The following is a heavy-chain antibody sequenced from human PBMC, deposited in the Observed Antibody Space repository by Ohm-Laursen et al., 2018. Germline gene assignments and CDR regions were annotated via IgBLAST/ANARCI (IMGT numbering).Heavy chain of an antibody. CDR3: ARRGSGGRSFDY. Sequence: TLSLTCTVSGGSISSDSYYWGWIRQPPGKGLEWIGSIYYSGHTYYNPSLKSRVTMSVDTSKNQISLKLGSVTVADTAVFYCARRGSGGRSFDYWGQGSLVTVSS. D-gene: IGHD2-15*01. V-gene: IGHV4-39*01. CDR1: GGSISSDSYY. CDR2: IYYSGHT. J-gene: IGHJ4*02.